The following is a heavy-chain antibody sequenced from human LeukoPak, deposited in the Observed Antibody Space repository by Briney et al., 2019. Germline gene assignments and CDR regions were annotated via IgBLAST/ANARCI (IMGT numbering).Heavy chain of an antibody. D-gene: IGHD4-23*01. CDR1: GFTFTNYG. V-gene: IGHV3-23*01. CDR3: ARDARDGYGGNPFDY. CDR2: IRGSGGTT. Sequence: QPGGSLRLSCAASGFTFTNYGMYWVRQAPGKGLEWVSTIRGSGGTTYYADSVKGRFTISRDNSKNTLYLQMNSLRAEDTAVYYCARDARDGYGGNPFDYWGQGTLVTVSS. J-gene: IGHJ4*02.